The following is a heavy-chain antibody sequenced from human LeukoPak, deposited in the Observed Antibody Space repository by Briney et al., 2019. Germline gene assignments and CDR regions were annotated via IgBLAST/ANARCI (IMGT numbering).Heavy chain of an antibody. D-gene: IGHD5-18*01. CDR1: GYTFTGYY. J-gene: IGHJ4*02. CDR3: ARDSLIRRYSYGNGEYYFDY. V-gene: IGHV1-46*01. CDR2: INPSGGST. Sequence: ASVRVSCKASGYTFTGYYMHWVRQAPGQGLEWMGIINPSGGSTSYAQKFQGRVTMTRDMSTSTVYMELSSLRSEDTAVYYCARDSLIRRYSYGNGEYYFDYWGQGTLVTVSS.